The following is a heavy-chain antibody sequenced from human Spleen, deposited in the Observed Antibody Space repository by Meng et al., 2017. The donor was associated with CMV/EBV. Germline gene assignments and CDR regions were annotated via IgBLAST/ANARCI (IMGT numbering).Heavy chain of an antibody. J-gene: IGHJ4*02. CDR1: DGSISSSNYY. Sequence: CRVSDGSISSSNYYWGWIRQPPGKGLEWIGSIYYSGSTYYNPSLKSRVTISIDTSKIQFSLNLSSVTAADTAVYYCARVRSSYRISDWGQGTLVTVSS. CDR3: ARVRSSYRISD. CDR2: IYYSGST. V-gene: IGHV4-39*01. D-gene: IGHD6-13*01.